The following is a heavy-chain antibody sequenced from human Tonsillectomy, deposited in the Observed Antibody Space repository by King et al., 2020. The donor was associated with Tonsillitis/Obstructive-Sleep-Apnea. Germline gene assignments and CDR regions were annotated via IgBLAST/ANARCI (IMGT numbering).Heavy chain of an antibody. Sequence: QLVQSGGGVVQPGGSLRLSSAASGFNFSSFGMHWVRHAPRKGLEWLAVLWFDGSKKYYGDSLQGRFTLSRDNSENTVYLQMNRLRAEDTAVYYCVGDSVPFLGWPLTNYHSYYYMDVWGKGTTVTVSS. CDR2: LWFDGSKK. J-gene: IGHJ6*03. CDR3: VGDSVPFLGWPLTNYHSYYYMDV. V-gene: IGHV3-33*01. D-gene: IGHD3-3*01. CDR1: GFNFSSFG.